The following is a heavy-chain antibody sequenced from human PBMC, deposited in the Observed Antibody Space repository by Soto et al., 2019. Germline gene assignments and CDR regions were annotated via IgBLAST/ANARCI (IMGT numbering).Heavy chain of an antibody. CDR3: ARWLGYGPHFDY. J-gene: IGHJ4*02. V-gene: IGHV4-39*07. Sequence: SETLSLTCTVSGGSISSDSYYWGWIRQSPEKGLEWIASISYSGSTYYNPSLKSRVTISVDTSKNQFSLKLSSVTAADTAVYYCARWLGYGPHFDYWGQGTLVTVSS. CDR1: GGSISSDSYY. CDR2: ISYSGST. D-gene: IGHD5-12*01.